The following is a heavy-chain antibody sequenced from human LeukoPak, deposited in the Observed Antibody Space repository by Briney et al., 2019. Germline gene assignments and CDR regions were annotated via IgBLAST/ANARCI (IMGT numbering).Heavy chain of an antibody. CDR2: IYHSGGT. CDR1: DYSIRSGFY. CDR3: AREIGATIPKFDY. J-gene: IGHJ4*02. D-gene: IGHD5-12*01. V-gene: IGHV4-38-2*02. Sequence: SETLSLTCTVSDYSIRSGFYWGWIRQPPGKGLEWIGTIYHSGGTYYNPSLKSRVTISVDTSKNQFSLKLSSVTAADTAVYYCAREIGATIPKFDYWGQGTLVTVSS.